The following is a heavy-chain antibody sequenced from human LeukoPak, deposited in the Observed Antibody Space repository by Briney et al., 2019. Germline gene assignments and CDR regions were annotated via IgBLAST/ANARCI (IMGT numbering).Heavy chain of an antibody. J-gene: IGHJ6*03. D-gene: IGHD3-22*01. Sequence: SETLSLTCTVSGGSMSSYYWSWIRQPAGKGLEWIGRIYTSGSTNYNPSLKSRVTMSVDTSKNLFSLKLNSVTAADTAVYYCARMQGGSGAYYDYYMDVWGKGTTVTVSS. CDR1: GGSMSSYY. V-gene: IGHV4-4*07. CDR2: IYTSGST. CDR3: ARMQGGSGAYYDYYMDV.